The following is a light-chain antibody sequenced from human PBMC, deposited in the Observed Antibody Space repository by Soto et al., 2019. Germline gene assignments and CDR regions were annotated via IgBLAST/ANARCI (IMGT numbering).Light chain of an antibody. V-gene: IGKV1-5*01. CDR2: DAS. Sequence: DKQLTQSPSTLSASIGDRVTITCRASRNVGDWLAWFQQKPGTAPKFLIYDASTLESGVPSRFSGSGSGTDFTLTISSLQAEDVAVYYCQQYLHTPRTFGQGTKVDI. J-gene: IGKJ1*01. CDR3: QQYLHTPRT. CDR1: RNVGDW.